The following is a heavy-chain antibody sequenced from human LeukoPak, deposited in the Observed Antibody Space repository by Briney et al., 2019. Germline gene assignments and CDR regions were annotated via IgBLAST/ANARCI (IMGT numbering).Heavy chain of an antibody. Sequence: SETLSLTCAVYGGSFSGYYWSWIRQPPGKGLEWIGEINHSGSTNYNPSLKSRVTISVDTSKNQFSLKLSSVTAADTAVYYCARSGIFGVVQTYYYMDVWGKGTSVTVSS. J-gene: IGHJ6*03. D-gene: IGHD3-3*01. CDR3: ARSGIFGVVQTYYYMDV. CDR2: INHSGST. CDR1: GGSFSGYY. V-gene: IGHV4-34*01.